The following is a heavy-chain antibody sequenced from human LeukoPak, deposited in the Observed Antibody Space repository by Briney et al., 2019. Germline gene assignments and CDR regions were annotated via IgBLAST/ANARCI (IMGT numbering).Heavy chain of an antibody. J-gene: IGHJ5*02. CDR3: ARDARRRYCSSTSCYWGWFDP. D-gene: IGHD2-2*01. CDR2: ISYDGSNK. CDR1: GFTFSSYA. V-gene: IGHV3-30*04. Sequence: PGGSLRLSCAASGFTFSSYAMHWVRQAPGKGLEWVAVISYDGSNKYYADSVKGRFTISRDNSKNTLYLQMNSLRAEDTAVYYCARDARRRYCSSTSCYWGWFDPWGQGTLVTVSS.